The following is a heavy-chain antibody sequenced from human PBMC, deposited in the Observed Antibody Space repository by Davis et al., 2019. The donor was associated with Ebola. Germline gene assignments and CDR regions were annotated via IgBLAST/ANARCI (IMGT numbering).Heavy chain of an antibody. CDR2: ISSSSNYI. Sequence: GGSLRLSCAASGFTFDEYAMHWVRQAPGKGLEWVSFISSSSNYIYYADSVKGRFTVSRDNAKNSLYLQMNSLRAEDTAVYYCVRDPALVVTGGGWFFGLWGRGTLVTVSS. CDR1: GFTFDEYA. V-gene: IGHV3-21*01. J-gene: IGHJ2*01. D-gene: IGHD2-21*02. CDR3: VRDPALVVTGGGWFFGL.